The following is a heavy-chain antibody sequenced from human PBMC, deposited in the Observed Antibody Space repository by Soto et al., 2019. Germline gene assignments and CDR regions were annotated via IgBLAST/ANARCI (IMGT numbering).Heavy chain of an antibody. J-gene: IGHJ4*02. CDR3: ARDCSGGDCYY. V-gene: IGHV3-7*01. CDR2: IKEDGSEK. D-gene: IGHD2-21*02. CDR1: GFSLSYYW. Sequence: EVQLVASGGGLVQPGGSLNLSCAASGFSLSYYWMSWVRQAPGKGLEWVANIKEDGSEKYYVDSVKGRFTIPRDNAKSSVYLQMNSLRVEDTAVYYCARDCSGGDCYYWGQGTLVTVSS.